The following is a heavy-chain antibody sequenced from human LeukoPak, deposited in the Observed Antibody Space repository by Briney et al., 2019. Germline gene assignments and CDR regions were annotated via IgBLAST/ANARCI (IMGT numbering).Heavy chain of an antibody. V-gene: IGHV3-23*01. J-gene: IGHJ1*01. D-gene: IGHD6-13*01. CDR1: GFTFSSYA. CDR2: ISGSGGST. Sequence: GSLRLSCAASGFTFSSYAMSWVRQAPGKGLEWVSAISGSGGSTYYADSVKGRFTISRDNSKNTLYLQMNSLRAEDTAVYYCARDKSIAAAGPAEYFQHWGQGTLVTVSS. CDR3: ARDKSIAAAGPAEYFQH.